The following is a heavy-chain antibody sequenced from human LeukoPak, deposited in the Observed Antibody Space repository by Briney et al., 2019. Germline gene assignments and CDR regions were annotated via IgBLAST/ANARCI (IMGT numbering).Heavy chain of an antibody. CDR1: GFTFSDNW. CDR2: IKPDGSDK. Sequence: PGGSLRLSCAASGFTFSDNWMTWVRQAPGKGLEWVAIIKPDGSDKAYLDSVKGRFTITRDNARNLMYLQMNNLRAGDTAVYYCARQGRPDYWGQGTLVTVPS. J-gene: IGHJ4*02. V-gene: IGHV3-7*01. CDR3: ARQGRPDY.